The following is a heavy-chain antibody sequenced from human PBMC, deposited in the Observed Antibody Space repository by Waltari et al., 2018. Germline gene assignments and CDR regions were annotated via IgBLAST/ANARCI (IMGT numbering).Heavy chain of an antibody. Sequence: QVQLQESGPGLVKPSETLSLTCTVSGGSISSYYWSWIRQPPGKGLEWIGYIYYSGSTNYNPSRKSRVTISVDTSKNQFSLKLSSVTAADTAVYYCARDSGTVTSFFDYWGQGTLVTVSS. CDR1: GGSISSYY. V-gene: IGHV4-59*01. CDR2: IYYSGST. D-gene: IGHD4-17*01. CDR3: ARDSGTVTSFFDY. J-gene: IGHJ4*02.